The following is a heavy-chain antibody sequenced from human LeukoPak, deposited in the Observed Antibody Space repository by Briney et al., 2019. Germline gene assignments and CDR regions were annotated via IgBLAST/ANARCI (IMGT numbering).Heavy chain of an antibody. J-gene: IGHJ4*02. Sequence: GGSLRLSCAASGFTFSSYSMNWVRQAPGKGLEWVSSISSSSSYIYYADSVKGRFTISRDNSKNTLYLQMNSLRAEDTAVYYCARDEAGCPDYWGQGTLVTVSS. V-gene: IGHV3-21*01. CDR1: GFTFSSYS. D-gene: IGHD2-15*01. CDR2: ISSSSSYI. CDR3: ARDEAGCPDY.